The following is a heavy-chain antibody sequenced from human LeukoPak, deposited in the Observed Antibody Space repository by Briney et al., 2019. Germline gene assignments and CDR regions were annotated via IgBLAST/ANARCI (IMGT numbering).Heavy chain of an antibody. CDR2: IYYSGST. J-gene: IGHJ4*02. Sequence: PSETLSLTCTVSGGSISSYYWSWIRQPPGKGLEWIGYIYYSGSTNYNPSLKSRVTISVDTSKNQFSLKLSSVTAADTAVYYCARDYDGFSDYWGQGTLVTVSS. CDR1: GGSISSYY. CDR3: ARDYDGFSDY. D-gene: IGHD3-22*01. V-gene: IGHV4-59*12.